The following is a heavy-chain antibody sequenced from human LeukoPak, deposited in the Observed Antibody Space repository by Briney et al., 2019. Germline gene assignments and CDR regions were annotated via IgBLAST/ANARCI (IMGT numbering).Heavy chain of an antibody. Sequence: ASVRVSCKASGYTFTGYYMHWVRQAPGQGLEWMGWINPNSGGTNYAQKFQGRVTMTRDTSISTAYMELSRLRSDDTAVYYCARGPGDCSGGSCYSFYPYYYYYMDVWGKGTMVTISS. V-gene: IGHV1-2*02. CDR3: ARGPGDCSGGSCYSFYPYYYYYMDV. D-gene: IGHD2-15*01. CDR1: GYTFTGYY. CDR2: INPNSGGT. J-gene: IGHJ6*03.